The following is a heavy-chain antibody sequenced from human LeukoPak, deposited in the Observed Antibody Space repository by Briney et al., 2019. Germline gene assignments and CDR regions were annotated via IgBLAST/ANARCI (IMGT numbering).Heavy chain of an antibody. CDR3: ARDPASAPGGYSYGYNWFDP. CDR1: GHTFTSYA. V-gene: IGHV7-4-1*02. Sequence: GASVKVPCKASGHTFTSYAMNWVRQAPGQGLEWMGWINTNTGNPTYAQGFTGRFVFSLDTSVSTAYLQISSLKAEDTAVYYCARDPASAPGGYSYGYNWFDPWGQGTLVTVSS. D-gene: IGHD5-18*01. CDR2: INTNTGNP. J-gene: IGHJ5*02.